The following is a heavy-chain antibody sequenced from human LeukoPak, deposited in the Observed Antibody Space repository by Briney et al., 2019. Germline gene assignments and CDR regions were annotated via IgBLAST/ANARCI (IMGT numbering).Heavy chain of an antibody. CDR2: INPNSGGT. Sequence: ASVKVSCKASGYTFTGYYMHWVRQAPGQGLEWMGWINPNSGGTNYAQKFQGRVTMTRDTSISTAYMELSRRRSDDTAVYYCAREASSGWYGGGLYYFDYWGQGTLVTVSS. CDR3: AREASSGWYGGGLYYFDY. CDR1: GYTFTGYY. D-gene: IGHD6-19*01. V-gene: IGHV1-2*02. J-gene: IGHJ4*02.